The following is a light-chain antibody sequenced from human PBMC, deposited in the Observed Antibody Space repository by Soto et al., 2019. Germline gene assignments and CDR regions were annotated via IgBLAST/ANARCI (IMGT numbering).Light chain of an antibody. Sequence: QSVLTQPASVSGSPGQSITISCTGTSSDVGGYNYVSWYQQHPGKAPKLMIYDVSNRPSGVSNRFSGSKSGNTASLTISGLQAEDEADNYSSSYTSSSSYVFGTGTKVTVL. CDR1: SSDVGGYNY. CDR3: SSYTSSSSYV. CDR2: DVS. V-gene: IGLV2-14*01. J-gene: IGLJ1*01.